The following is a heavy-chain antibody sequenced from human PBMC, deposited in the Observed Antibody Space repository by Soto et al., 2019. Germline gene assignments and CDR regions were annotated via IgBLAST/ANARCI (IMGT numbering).Heavy chain of an antibody. J-gene: IGHJ4*02. V-gene: IGHV2-5*01. D-gene: IGHD1-20*01. CDR3: APLPPFDDYNLDY. CDR2: IYWNGET. Sequence: SGPRLVNPTRTLTLTCNFSGFSVSTLGVGGAWVRQPPGKALEWLTLIYWNGETRTSPSLENRLTVTKDASKNQVALTMTNMDPVDTATYYCAPLPPFDDYNLDYWGQGIRVTVSS. CDR1: GFSVSTLGVG.